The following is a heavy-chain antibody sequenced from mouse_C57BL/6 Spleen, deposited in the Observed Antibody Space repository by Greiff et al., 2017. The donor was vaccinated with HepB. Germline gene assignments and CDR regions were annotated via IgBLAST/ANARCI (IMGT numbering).Heavy chain of an antibody. D-gene: IGHD1-1*01. CDR3: ARGLLRSEAMDY. J-gene: IGHJ4*01. CDR1: GYTFTSYW. CDR2: INPSNGGT. V-gene: IGHV1-53*01. Sequence: QVHVKQPGTELVKPGASVKLSCKASGYTFTSYWMHWVKQRPGQGLEWIGNINPSNGGTNYNEKFKSKATLTVDKSSSTAYMQLSSLTSEDSAVYYCARGLLRSEAMDYWGQGTSVTVSS.